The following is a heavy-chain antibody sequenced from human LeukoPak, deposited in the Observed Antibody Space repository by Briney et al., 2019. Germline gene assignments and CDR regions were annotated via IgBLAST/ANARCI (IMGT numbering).Heavy chain of an antibody. J-gene: IGHJ4*02. CDR2: IWYDGNTK. CDR3: ARGEAFHYDSSGYPDY. CDR1: GFSFSTYG. D-gene: IGHD3-22*01. Sequence: AGRSLGLSCAASGFSFSTYGMHWVRQAPGKGLEWVAVIWYDGNTKYYADSVKGRFTISRDKSKNTLYLQMNSLKPEDTAVYYCARGEAFHYDSSGYPDYWGQGTLVTVSS. V-gene: IGHV3-33*01.